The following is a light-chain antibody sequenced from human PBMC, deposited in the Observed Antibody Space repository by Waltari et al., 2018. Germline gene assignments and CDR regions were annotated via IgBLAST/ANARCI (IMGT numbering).Light chain of an antibody. V-gene: IGKV3-15*01. Sequence: EIVMTQSPATLSVSPGETATLFCRASQSVTNLAWYPQSPGQAPRLLIYGASTRATGVPARCSGSGAGKEFTLIISSLQSEDFAVYYCQQYHYWPVTFGQGTKVDVK. CDR1: QSVTN. CDR3: QQYHYWPVT. CDR2: GAS. J-gene: IGKJ1*01.